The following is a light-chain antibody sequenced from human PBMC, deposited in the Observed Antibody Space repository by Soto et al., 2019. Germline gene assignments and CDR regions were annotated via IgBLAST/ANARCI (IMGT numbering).Light chain of an antibody. V-gene: IGKV2-30*01. CDR2: KVS. J-gene: IGKJ2*01. CDR1: QSLVYSDGNTY. Sequence: DVVMTQSPLSLPVTLGQPASISCRSSQSLVYSDGNTYLNWFQQRPGQSPRRLIYKVSNRDSGVPDRFSGSGSGTDFTLKISRVEAEAVGVYYCMQGTHWPPYTFGQGTKVDIK. CDR3: MQGTHWPPYT.